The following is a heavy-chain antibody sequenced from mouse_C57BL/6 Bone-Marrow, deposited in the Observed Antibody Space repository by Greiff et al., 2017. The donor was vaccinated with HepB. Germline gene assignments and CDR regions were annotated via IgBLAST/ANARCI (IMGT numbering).Heavy chain of an antibody. CDR1: GFSFSSFG. CDR2: ISSGSSAI. V-gene: IGHV5-17*02. J-gene: IGHJ4*01. Sequence: EVKLVDSGGGLVQPGGSRKLSCAASGFSFSSFGIHWVRQAPEKGLEWVAYISSGSSAIYYADTVKGRFTVSRDNPRNTLFLQMTSLRSEDTATYYCARQDPFYYAMYYWGQGTSVTVSS. CDR3: ARQDPFYYAMYY.